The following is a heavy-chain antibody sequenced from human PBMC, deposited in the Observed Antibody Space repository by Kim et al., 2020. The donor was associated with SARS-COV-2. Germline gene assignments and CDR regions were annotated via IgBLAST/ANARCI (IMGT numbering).Heavy chain of an antibody. Sequence: NYHPSLKSRVTISLDTSKNQFSLKLTSVTAADTAVYYCATGGGTGSYAYWGQGTLVTVSS. J-gene: IGHJ4*02. V-gene: IGHV4-59*01. D-gene: IGHD1-26*01. CDR3: ATGGGTGSYAY.